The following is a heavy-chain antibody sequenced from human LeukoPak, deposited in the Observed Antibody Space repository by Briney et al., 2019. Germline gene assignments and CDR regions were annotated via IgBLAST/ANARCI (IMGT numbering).Heavy chain of an antibody. V-gene: IGHV3-23*01. CDR2: ISGSGGST. D-gene: IGHD4-11*01. Sequence: QPGGSLRLSCAASGFTFSSYAMNWVRQAPGKGLEWVSTISGSGGSTSYADSVKGRFTISRDNSKNTLYLQMNSLRAEDTAVYYCAKSTYSNYVYEFYYWGQGTLVTVSS. CDR1: GFTFSSYA. J-gene: IGHJ4*02. CDR3: AKSTYSNYVYEFYY.